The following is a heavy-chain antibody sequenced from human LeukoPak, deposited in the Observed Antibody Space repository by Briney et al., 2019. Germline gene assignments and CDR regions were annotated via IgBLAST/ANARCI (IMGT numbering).Heavy chain of an antibody. V-gene: IGHV4-34*01. CDR1: GGSFSGYY. J-gene: IGHJ3*02. CDR3: ARVVRGYAFDI. CDR2: INHSGRT. D-gene: IGHD3-10*01. Sequence: SETLSLTCAVYGGSFSGYYWSWIRQPPGKGLEWIGEINHSGRTNYNPSLKSRVTISVDTSKNQFSLKLSSVTAADTAVYYCARVVRGYAFDIWGEGTMVTVSS.